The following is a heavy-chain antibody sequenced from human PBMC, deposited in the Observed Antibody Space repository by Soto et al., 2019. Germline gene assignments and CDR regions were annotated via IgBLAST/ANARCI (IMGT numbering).Heavy chain of an antibody. CDR1: GFTFSSYW. V-gene: IGHV3-7*01. CDR3: ARVIIGPPYYYYYMDV. D-gene: IGHD3-10*01. Sequence: PGGSLRLSCAASGFTFSSYWMSWVRQAPGKGLEWVANIKRDGSEKYYVDSVKGRFTISRDNAKNSLYLQMNSLRAEDTAVYYCARVIIGPPYYYYYMDVWGKGTTVT. CDR2: IKRDGSEK. J-gene: IGHJ6*03.